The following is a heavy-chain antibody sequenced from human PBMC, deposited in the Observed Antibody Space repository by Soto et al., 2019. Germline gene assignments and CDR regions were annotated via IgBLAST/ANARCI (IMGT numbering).Heavy chain of an antibody. J-gene: IGHJ6*02. CDR1: GYTFTSYG. CDR2: ISAYNGNT. V-gene: IGHV1-18*01. CDR3: ASFRPTPKNYYYGMDV. Sequence: ASVKVSCKASGYTFTSYGISWVRQAPGQGLEWMGWISAYNGNTNYAQKLQGRVTMTTDTSTSTAYMELRSLRPDDTAVYYCASFRPTPKNYYYGMDVWGQGTTVTVSS.